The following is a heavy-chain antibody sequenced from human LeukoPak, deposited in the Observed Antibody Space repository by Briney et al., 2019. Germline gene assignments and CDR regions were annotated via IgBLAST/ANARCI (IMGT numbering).Heavy chain of an antibody. V-gene: IGHV6-1*01. CDR2: TFYRSKWYY. D-gene: IGHD3-10*01. J-gene: IGHJ5*01. CDR1: GDSVSSNDAA. Sequence: SQTLSLTCGISGDSVSSNDAAWSWIRQSPSRGLEWLGRTFYRSKWYYDYAPSVRSRITINPDTSKSQFSLQLESVTPEDTAVYYCAREVAIIRGVRNWFDSWGPGILVTVSS. CDR3: AREVAIIRGVRNWFDS.